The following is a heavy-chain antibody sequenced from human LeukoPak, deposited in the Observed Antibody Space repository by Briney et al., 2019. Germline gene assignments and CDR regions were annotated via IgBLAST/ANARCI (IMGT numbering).Heavy chain of an antibody. CDR3: AKGSAQWELYDY. Sequence: PGGSLRLSCAASGFTFNSYAMSWVRQAPGKGLEWVSAIVGDTVTFYTDSVKGRFTISRDNSKNTLYLQMNSLRAEDTAIYYCAKGSAQWELYDYWGQGTLVTVSS. D-gene: IGHD4-23*01. CDR1: GFTFNSYA. CDR2: IVGDTVT. J-gene: IGHJ4*02. V-gene: IGHV3-23*01.